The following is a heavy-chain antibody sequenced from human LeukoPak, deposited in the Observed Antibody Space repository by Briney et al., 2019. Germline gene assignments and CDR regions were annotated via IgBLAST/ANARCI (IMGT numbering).Heavy chain of an antibody. CDR1: GGSINDYY. Sequence: SETLSLTCTVSGGSINDYYWTWSWQTPGKRLEWLGYIHSNGNTSYSPSLKRRVIMSVDTSKNHCSLRLSSVTTADTAVYYCARGVPYFDPSGDIYIDAFDIWGQGTMVTVSS. J-gene: IGHJ3*02. CDR3: ARGVPYFDPSGDIYIDAFDI. V-gene: IGHV4-59*01. CDR2: IHSNGNT. D-gene: IGHD2-15*01.